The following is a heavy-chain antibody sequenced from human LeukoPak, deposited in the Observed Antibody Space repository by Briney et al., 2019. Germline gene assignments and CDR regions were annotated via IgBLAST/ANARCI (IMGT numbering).Heavy chain of an antibody. Sequence: SETLSLTCTVSGGSISSYYWSWIRQPPGKGLEWIGYIYYSGSTNYNPSLKSRVTISVDTSKNQFSLKLSSVTAADTAVYYCARLLAARSYYYYYGMDVWGQGTTVTVSS. V-gene: IGHV4-59*08. J-gene: IGHJ6*02. CDR3: ARLLAARSYYYYYGMDV. CDR2: IYYSGST. CDR1: GGSISSYY. D-gene: IGHD6-6*01.